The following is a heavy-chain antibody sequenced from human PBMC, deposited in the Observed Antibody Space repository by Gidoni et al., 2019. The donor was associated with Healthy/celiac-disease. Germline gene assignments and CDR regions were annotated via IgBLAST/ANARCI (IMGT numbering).Heavy chain of an antibody. CDR3: ARDYYESSGYPDY. V-gene: IGHV1-46*03. CDR2: INTSAGST. J-gene: IGHJ4*02. Sequence: QLQLVQSGSAVNKPGASVKVSCNASGYTFTSYYMHWVRQAPGQGLEWMGIINTSAGSTSYAQKGQGRVTMTRDTSTSTGYMELISLRSEETAVYYCARDYYESSGYPDYWGQGTLVTVSS. D-gene: IGHD3-22*01. CDR1: GYTFTSYY.